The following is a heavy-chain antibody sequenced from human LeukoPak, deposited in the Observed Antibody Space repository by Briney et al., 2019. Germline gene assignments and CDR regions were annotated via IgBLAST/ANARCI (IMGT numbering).Heavy chain of an antibody. CDR1: GFTFSSYW. D-gene: IGHD4-23*01. V-gene: IGHV3-7*05. Sequence: GGSLRLSCEASGFTFSSYWMTWVRQAPGRGLEWVANIKYDGSEKYYLDSVKGRFTISRDNARNSLYLQMNSLSAEDTAVYFCARRTTVLTVNPKTVDCWGQGTLVTVSS. CDR2: IKYDGSEK. CDR3: ARRTTVLTVNPKTVDC. J-gene: IGHJ4*02.